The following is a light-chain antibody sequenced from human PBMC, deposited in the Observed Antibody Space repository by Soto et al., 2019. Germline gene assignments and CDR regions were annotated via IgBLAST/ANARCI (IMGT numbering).Light chain of an antibody. J-gene: IGKJ1*01. V-gene: IGKV1-5*01. Sequence: DILMTQSPSTLSASVGDRVTITCRASESISVWLARYQQKPGKAPKLLIYEASILESGVPSRFSGTGSGTEFTLTISSLQPNDFATYYCQQSKTKLWTFGQGTRVEV. CDR2: EAS. CDR1: ESISVW. CDR3: QQSKTKLWT.